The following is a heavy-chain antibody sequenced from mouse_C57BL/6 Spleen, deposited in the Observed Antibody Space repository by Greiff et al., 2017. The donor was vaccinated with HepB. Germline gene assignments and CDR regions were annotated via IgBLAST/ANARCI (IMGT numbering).Heavy chain of an antibody. CDR1: GYTFTSYW. J-gene: IGHJ4*01. Sequence: VQLQQSGADLVKPGASVKVSCKDSGYTFTSYWMHWVKQRPGQGLEWIGRIHPSDSDTNYNRKFKGKATLTVDTSSSTAYMKLSSLTSEDSAVFYCAIGVGYHYYAMDYWGQGASVTVSP. CDR2: IHPSDSDT. V-gene: IGHV1-74*01. CDR3: AIGVGYHYYAMDY. D-gene: IGHD2-2*01.